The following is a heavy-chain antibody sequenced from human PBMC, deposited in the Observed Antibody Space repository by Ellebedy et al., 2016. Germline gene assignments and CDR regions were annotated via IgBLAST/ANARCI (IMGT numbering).Heavy chain of an antibody. V-gene: IGHV4-59*01. J-gene: IGHJ6*02. CDR1: GGSISSYY. CDR3: ARTLSTFYYYGMDV. Sequence: GSLRLXCTVSGGSISSYYWSWIRQPPGKGLEWIGYIYYSGSTNYNPSLKSRVTISVDTSKNQFSLKLSSVTAADTAVYYCARTLSTFYYYGMDVWGQGTTVTVSS. CDR2: IYYSGST. D-gene: IGHD5/OR15-5a*01.